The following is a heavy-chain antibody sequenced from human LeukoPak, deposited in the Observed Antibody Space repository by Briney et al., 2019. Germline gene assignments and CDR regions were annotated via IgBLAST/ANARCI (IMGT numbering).Heavy chain of an antibody. CDR2: IYDRGTT. CDR3: ARAHVVVVAATFYWYFDL. V-gene: IGHV4-59*01. Sequence: SETLSLTCSVSGDSLGTFFWHWVRQPPGKGLEWMGYIYDRGTTAYNPSLKRRVTVSVDTSPNQFFLTLTSVTPADTAVYYCARAHVVVVAATFYWYFDLWGRGTLVTVSS. D-gene: IGHD2-15*01. CDR1: GDSLGTFF. J-gene: IGHJ2*01.